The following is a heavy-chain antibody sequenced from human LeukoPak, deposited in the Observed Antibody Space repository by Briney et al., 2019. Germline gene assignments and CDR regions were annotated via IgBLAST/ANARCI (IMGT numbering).Heavy chain of an antibody. Sequence: TGGSLRLSCAASGFTFSSYSMSWVRQAPGKGLEWVSAISGSGDSTYYADSVKGRFTISRDNSKNTLYPQMNSLRVEDTAVYYCAKDRGIISDYWGQGTLVTVSS. CDR3: AKDRGIISDY. D-gene: IGHD3-10*01. CDR2: ISGSGDST. J-gene: IGHJ4*02. CDR1: GFTFSSYS. V-gene: IGHV3-23*01.